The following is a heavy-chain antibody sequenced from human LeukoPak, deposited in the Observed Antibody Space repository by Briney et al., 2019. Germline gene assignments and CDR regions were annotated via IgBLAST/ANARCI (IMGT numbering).Heavy chain of an antibody. CDR1: GFTFSSYA. V-gene: IGHV3-23*01. D-gene: IGHD2-2*01. CDR3: ARDSIVVVPAAKVSFDY. J-gene: IGHJ4*02. CDR2: ISGSGGST. Sequence: GGSLRLSCAASGFTFSSYAMRWVRQAPGKGLEWVSAISGSGGSTYYADSVKGRFTISRDNAKNSLYLQMNSLRAEDTAVYYCARDSIVVVPAAKVSFDYWGQGTLVTVSS.